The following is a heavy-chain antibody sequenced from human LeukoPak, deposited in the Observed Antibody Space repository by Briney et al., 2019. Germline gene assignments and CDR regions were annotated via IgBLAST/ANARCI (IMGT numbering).Heavy chain of an antibody. CDR1: GGSINNSGYY. V-gene: IGHV4-39*01. Sequence: SETLSLTCTVSGGSINNSGYYWGWLRQPPGKGLEWIGSIYYSGSTYYKPSLKSRVTISVDTSKNQFSLNLSSVTAADTAVYYCARHPSQYQLLCLVWGQGTLVTVSS. D-gene: IGHD2-2*01. CDR3: ARHPSQYQLLCLV. CDR2: IYYSGST. J-gene: IGHJ4*02.